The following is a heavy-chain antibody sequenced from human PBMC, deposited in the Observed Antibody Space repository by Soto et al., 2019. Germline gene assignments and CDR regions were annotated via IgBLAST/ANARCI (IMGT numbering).Heavy chain of an antibody. Sequence: GASVKVSCKASGYTFTSYAMHWVRQAPGQRLEWTGWINAGNGNTKYSQKFQGRVTITRDTSASTAYMELSSLRSEDTAVYYCARVGCSGGSCYAVDYWGQGTLVTVSS. CDR3: ARVGCSGGSCYAVDY. CDR2: INAGNGNT. V-gene: IGHV1-3*01. CDR1: GYTFTSYA. J-gene: IGHJ4*02. D-gene: IGHD2-15*01.